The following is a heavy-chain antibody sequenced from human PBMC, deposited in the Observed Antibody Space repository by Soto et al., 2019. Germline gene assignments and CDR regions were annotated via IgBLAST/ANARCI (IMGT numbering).Heavy chain of an antibody. V-gene: IGHV1-8*01. J-gene: IGHJ6*02. Sequence: QVQLVQAGAEVKKPGASVKVSCKASGYTFTSYDINWVRQATGQGLEWMGWMNPNSGNTGYAQKFQGRVTMTRNTYISTAYMEASSLRSEDTAVYYCARERTRTTSMDVWGQGTTVTVSS. CDR1: GYTFTSYD. CDR2: MNPNSGNT. D-gene: IGHD1-1*01. CDR3: ARERTRTTSMDV.